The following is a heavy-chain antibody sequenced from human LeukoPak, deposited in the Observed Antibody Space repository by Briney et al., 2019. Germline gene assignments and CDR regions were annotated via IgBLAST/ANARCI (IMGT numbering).Heavy chain of an antibody. CDR2: IWYGGSNK. V-gene: IGHV3-33*01. Sequence: GGSLRLSCAASGFTFSSYGMHWVRQAPGKGLEWVAVIWYGGSNKYYADSVKGRFTISRDNSKNTLYLQMNSLRAEDTAVYYCARDAAYRTYYYYYYGMDVWGQGTTVTVSS. CDR3: ARDAAYRTYYYYYYGMDV. D-gene: IGHD2-15*01. J-gene: IGHJ6*02. CDR1: GFTFSSYG.